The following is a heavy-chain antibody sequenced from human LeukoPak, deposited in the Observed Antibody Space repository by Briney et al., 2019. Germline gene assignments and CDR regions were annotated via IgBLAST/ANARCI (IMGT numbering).Heavy chain of an antibody. D-gene: IGHD5-24*01. CDR2: INWNGGST. V-gene: IGHV3-20*04. CDR3: AKDRKWLLLYY. CDR1: GFTFDDYG. J-gene: IGHJ4*02. Sequence: GGSLRLSCAASGFTFDDYGMSWVRQAPGKGLEWVSGINWNGGSTSYADSVKGRFTISRDNAKNSLYLQMNSLRAEDTAVYYCAKDRKWLLLYYWGQGTLVTVSS.